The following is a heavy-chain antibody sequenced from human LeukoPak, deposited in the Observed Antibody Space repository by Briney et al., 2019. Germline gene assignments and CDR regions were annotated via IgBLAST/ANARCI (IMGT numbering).Heavy chain of an antibody. D-gene: IGHD3-10*01. J-gene: IGHJ4*02. CDR1: GYTFTSYA. V-gene: IGHV7-4-1*02. Sequence: ASVKVSCKASGYTFTSYAMNWVRQAPGQGLEWMGWISTNTGNPTYAQGFTGRFVFSLDTSVSTAYLQISSLKAEVTAVYYCASLSFGSWFGELSSWGQGTLVTVSS. CDR2: ISTNTGNP. CDR3: ASLSFGSWFGELSS.